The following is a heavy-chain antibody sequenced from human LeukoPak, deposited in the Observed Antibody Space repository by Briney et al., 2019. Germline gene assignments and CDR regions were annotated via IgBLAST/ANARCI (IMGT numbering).Heavy chain of an antibody. CDR2: IYYSGST. CDR1: GGSISSYY. V-gene: IGHV4-59*01. J-gene: IGHJ4*02. D-gene: IGHD6-13*01. CDR3: ARDRGSIAAAGNFDY. Sequence: SETLSLTCTASGGSISSYYWSWIRQPPGKGLEWIGYIYYSGSTNYNPSLKSRVTISVDTSKNQFSLKLSSVTAADTAVYYCARDRGSIAAAGNFDYWGQGTLVTVSS.